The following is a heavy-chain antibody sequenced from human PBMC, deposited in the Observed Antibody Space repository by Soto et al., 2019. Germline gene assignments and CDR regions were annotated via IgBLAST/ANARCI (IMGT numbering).Heavy chain of an antibody. CDR1: GDTFKNCV. Sequence: QVQVVQSGVEVRRPGSSVKVSCKASGDTFKNCVISWVRQAPGQGLEWMGGIIPLFGTTDFAQRFQGRLTITTDESTTTAYMDLSRLRSEDTATYYCAAELGFGKLSVVWGQGNTVIVSS. CDR3: AAELGFGKLSVV. J-gene: IGHJ6*02. D-gene: IGHD3-10*01. V-gene: IGHV1-69*01. CDR2: IIPLFGTT.